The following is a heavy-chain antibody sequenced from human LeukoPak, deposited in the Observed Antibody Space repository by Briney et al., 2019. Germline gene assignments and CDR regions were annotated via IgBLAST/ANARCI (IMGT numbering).Heavy chain of an antibody. J-gene: IGHJ4*02. CDR2: IIPIFGTA. V-gene: IGHV1-69*13. CDR1: GGTFSSYA. CDR3: ARVDY. Sequence: SVNVSCKASGGTFSSYAISWVRQAPGQGLEWMGGIIPIFGTANYAQKFQGRVTNTADQSTSTADMELCSLGSEETALYYCARVDYWGQGTLVTVSS.